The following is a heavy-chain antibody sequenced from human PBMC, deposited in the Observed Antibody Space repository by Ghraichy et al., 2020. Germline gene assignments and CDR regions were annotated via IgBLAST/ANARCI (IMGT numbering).Heavy chain of an antibody. J-gene: IGHJ4*02. V-gene: IGHV3-74*01. CDR1: GFTFSNHW. D-gene: IGHD1-1*01. CDR2: INNDGNRK. Sequence: GALNISCVASGFTFSNHWMHWVRQAPGKGLVWVSRINNDGNRKVYADSVEGRFTISRDNAKNTLYLQMNNLRDEDTGMYYCARGATACFDCWGQGTRVTVSS. CDR3: ARGATACFDC.